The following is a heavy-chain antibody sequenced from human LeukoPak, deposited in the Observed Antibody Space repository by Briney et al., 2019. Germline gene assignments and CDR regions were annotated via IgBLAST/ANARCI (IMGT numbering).Heavy chain of an antibody. CDR1: GGSISSSSYY. Sequence: SETLSLTCTVSGGSISSSSYYWGWIRQPPGKGLEWIGSIYYSGSTYYNPSLKSRVTISVDTSKNQFSLKLSSVTAADTAVYYCARVTTYYYGSGRVRNSGPRWFDPWGQGTLVTVSS. V-gene: IGHV4-39*07. CDR3: ARVTTYYYGSGRVRNSGPRWFDP. D-gene: IGHD3-10*01. J-gene: IGHJ5*02. CDR2: IYYSGST.